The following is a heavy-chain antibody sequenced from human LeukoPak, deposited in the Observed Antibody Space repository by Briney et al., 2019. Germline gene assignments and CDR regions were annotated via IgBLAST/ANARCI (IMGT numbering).Heavy chain of an antibody. D-gene: IGHD6-19*01. CDR1: GFTFSDYY. Sequence: PGGSLRLSCAASGFTFSDYYMSWIRQAPGKGLEWVANMKLDGSEKNYVDSVKGRFTISRDNAKNSLYLQMNSLRAEDTAVYYCARDHDSSAAFDYWGQGTLVTVPS. CDR3: ARDHDSSAAFDY. V-gene: IGHV3-7*01. CDR2: MKLDGSEK. J-gene: IGHJ4*02.